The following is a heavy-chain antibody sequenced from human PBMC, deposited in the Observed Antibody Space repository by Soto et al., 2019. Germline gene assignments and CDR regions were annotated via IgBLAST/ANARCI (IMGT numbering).Heavy chain of an antibody. D-gene: IGHD3-10*01. J-gene: IGHJ4*02. CDR2: ISSSSSTI. CDR3: ARANYYGSPGDFDY. V-gene: IGHV3-48*01. CDR1: GFTFSSYS. Sequence: EVQLVESGGGLVQPGGSLRLSCAASGFTFSSYSMNWVRQAPGKGLEWVSYISSSSSTIYYADSVKGRFTISRDNAKNSLYLEKNSPGAGDQACYYCARANYYGSPGDFDYWGQGTLVTVSS.